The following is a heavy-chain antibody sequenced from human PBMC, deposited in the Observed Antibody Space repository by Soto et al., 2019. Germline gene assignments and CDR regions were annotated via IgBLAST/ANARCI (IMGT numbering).Heavy chain of an antibody. CDR2: VFHTGTT. Sequence: QVQLQESGPGLVKPSGTLSLTSGVSGAPVAIPNSWCWVRRPPGKGLEWIGEVFHTGTTSYNPSLSSRVTISMDKSNNQFSLDLSSVTAADTAVYYCARSAGWYAVHSWGPGTLVIVSS. J-gene: IGHJ4*02. V-gene: IGHV4-4*02. D-gene: IGHD6-19*01. CDR3: ARSAGWYAVHS. CDR1: GAPVAIPNS.